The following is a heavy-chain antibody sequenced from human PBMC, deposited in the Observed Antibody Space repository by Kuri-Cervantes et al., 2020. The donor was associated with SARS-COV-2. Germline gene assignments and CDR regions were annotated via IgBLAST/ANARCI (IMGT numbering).Heavy chain of an antibody. CDR3: ARDSPSSSSGWIFDY. V-gene: IGHV3-21*01. Sequence: GGSLRLSCAASGFTFSSYSMNWVRQAPGKGLEWVSSISSSSYIYYADSVKGRFTISRDNAKNSLYLQMNSLRAEDTAVYYCARDSPSSSSGWIFDYWGQGTLVTVSS. CDR2: ISSSSYI. J-gene: IGHJ4*02. D-gene: IGHD6-19*01. CDR1: GFTFSSYS.